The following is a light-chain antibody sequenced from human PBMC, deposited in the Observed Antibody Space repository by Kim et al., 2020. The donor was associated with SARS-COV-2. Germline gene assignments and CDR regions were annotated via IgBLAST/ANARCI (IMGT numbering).Light chain of an antibody. Sequence: GQTVRITGQGDSLRSYYASWYQQKPGQAPVLVIYGKNNRPSGIPDRFSGSSSGNTASLTITGAQAEDEADYYCNSRDSSGNHPYVVFGGGTKLTVL. V-gene: IGLV3-19*01. CDR1: SLRSYY. CDR3: NSRDSSGNHPYVV. J-gene: IGLJ2*01. CDR2: GKN.